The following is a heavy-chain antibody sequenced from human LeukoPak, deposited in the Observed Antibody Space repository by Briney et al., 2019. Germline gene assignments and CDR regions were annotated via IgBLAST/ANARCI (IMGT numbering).Heavy chain of an antibody. D-gene: IGHD2/OR15-2a*01. CDR2: IKQDGSEK. V-gene: IGHV3-7*03. CDR1: GFTFSSYL. J-gene: IGHJ4*02. CDR3: ARAGNTRFDY. Sequence: PGGSLRLSCAASGFTFSSYLMSWVRQAPGKGLEWVANIKQDGSEKYYVDSVKGRFTISRDNSKNTLYLQMNSLRAEDTAVYYCARAGNTRFDYWGQGTLVTVSS.